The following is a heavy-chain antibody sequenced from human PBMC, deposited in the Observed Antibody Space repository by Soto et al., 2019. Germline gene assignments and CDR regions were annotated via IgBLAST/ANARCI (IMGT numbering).Heavy chain of an antibody. CDR2: INHSGST. J-gene: IGHJ3*02. Sequence: ETLSLTCAVYGGSFSGYYWSWIRQPPGKGLEWIGEINHSGSTNYNPSLKSRVTISVDTSKNQFSLKLSSVTAADTAVYYCAGVVDYCGGDCLDAFDIWGQGTMVTVS. V-gene: IGHV4-34*01. CDR1: GGSFSGYY. CDR3: AGVVDYCGGDCLDAFDI. D-gene: IGHD2-21*02.